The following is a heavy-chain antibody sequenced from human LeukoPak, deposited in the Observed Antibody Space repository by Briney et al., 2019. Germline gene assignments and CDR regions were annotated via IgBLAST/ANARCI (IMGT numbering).Heavy chain of an antibody. CDR1: GGSISSSSYY. D-gene: IGHD4-11*01. CDR3: ARAEADYSNYNWFDP. J-gene: IGHJ5*02. V-gene: IGHV4-61*05. CDR2: IYYSGST. Sequence: SETLSLTCTVSGGSISSSSYYWGWIRQPPGKGLEWIGYIYYSGSTNYNPSLKSRVTISVDTSKNQFSLKLSSVTAADTAVYYCARAEADYSNYNWFDPWGQGTLVTVSS.